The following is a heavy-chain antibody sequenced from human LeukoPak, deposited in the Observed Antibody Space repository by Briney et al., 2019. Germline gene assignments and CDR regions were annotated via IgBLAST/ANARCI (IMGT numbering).Heavy chain of an antibody. J-gene: IGHJ4*02. CDR3: ARGGSRHPSPEDY. CDR2: IKQDGSEK. V-gene: IGHV3-7*03. D-gene: IGHD1-1*01. Sequence: GGSLRLSCEGSAFIFSGHWMNWVRQTPGKGLAWVANIKQDGSEKYFVDSVKGRFTISRDNAKNSLYLQMSSLRAEDTAVYYCARGGSRHPSPEDYWGRGTLVTVSS. CDR1: AFIFSGHW.